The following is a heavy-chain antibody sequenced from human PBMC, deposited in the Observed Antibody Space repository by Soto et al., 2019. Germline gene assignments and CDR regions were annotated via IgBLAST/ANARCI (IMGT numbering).Heavy chain of an antibody. CDR3: ARAGLGDGSDY. V-gene: IGHV4-61*01. CDR1: GGSVSSGSYY. CDR2: IYYSGST. J-gene: IGHJ4*02. D-gene: IGHD1-26*01. Sequence: QVQLQESGPGLVKPSETLALNCTVSGGSVSSGSYYWSWLRQPPGKGLEWIGYIYYSGSTKCNPSLKSRVTISVDTSENQFSLKLSSVTAADTAVYYCARAGLGDGSDYWGQGTLVTVSS.